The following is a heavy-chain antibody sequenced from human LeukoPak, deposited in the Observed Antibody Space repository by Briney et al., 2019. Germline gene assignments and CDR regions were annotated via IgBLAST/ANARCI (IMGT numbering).Heavy chain of an antibody. CDR3: ARNPILGYCSSTSCYVFDY. CDR2: ISGSGGST. V-gene: IGHV3-23*01. Sequence: GGSLRLSCAASGFTFSSYAMSWVRQAPGKGLEWVSAISGSGGSTYYADSVKGRFTISRDNFKNTLYLQMNSLRAEDTAVYYCARNPILGYCSSTSCYVFDYWGQGTLVTVSS. J-gene: IGHJ4*02. CDR1: GFTFSSYA. D-gene: IGHD2-2*01.